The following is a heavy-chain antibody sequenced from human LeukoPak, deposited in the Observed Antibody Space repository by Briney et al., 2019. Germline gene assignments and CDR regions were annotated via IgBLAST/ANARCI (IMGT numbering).Heavy chain of an antibody. Sequence: GGSLRLSCAASGFTFSSYAMSWVRQAPGKGLEWVSAINTPGGSTYYADSVKGRFTISRDNSKDTLYLQMNSLRAEDTALYYCARDKSSGYYYFDYWGQGTLVTVSS. CDR2: INTPGGST. J-gene: IGHJ4*02. V-gene: IGHV3-23*01. CDR3: ARDKSSGYYYFDY. D-gene: IGHD3-22*01. CDR1: GFTFSSYA.